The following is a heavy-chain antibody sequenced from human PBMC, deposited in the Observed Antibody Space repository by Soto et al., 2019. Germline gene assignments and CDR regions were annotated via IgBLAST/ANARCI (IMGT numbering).Heavy chain of an antibody. D-gene: IGHD2-15*01. V-gene: IGHV3-30-3*01. CDR2: ISYDGSNK. Sequence: PGGSLRLSCAASGFTFSSYAMHWVRQAPGKGLEWVAVISYDGSNKYYADSVKGRFTVSRDNSKNTLYLQMNSLRAEDTAVYYCAKDILGYCSGGSCYAAGYDYWGQGTLVTVSS. CDR1: GFTFSSYA. J-gene: IGHJ4*02. CDR3: AKDILGYCSGGSCYAAGYDY.